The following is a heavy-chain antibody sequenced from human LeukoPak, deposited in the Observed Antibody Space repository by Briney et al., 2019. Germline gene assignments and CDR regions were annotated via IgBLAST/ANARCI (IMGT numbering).Heavy chain of an antibody. D-gene: IGHD1-26*01. V-gene: IGHV4-34*01. CDR1: GGSFSGYH. CDR2: INHSGST. Sequence: PSETLSLTCAVYGGSFSGYHWSWIRQPPGKGLEWIGEINHSGSTNYNPSLKSRVTISVDTSKNQFSLKLSSVTAADTAVYYCARERIVGATIYYYYYMDVWGKGTTVTVSS. CDR3: ARERIVGATIYYYYYMDV. J-gene: IGHJ6*03.